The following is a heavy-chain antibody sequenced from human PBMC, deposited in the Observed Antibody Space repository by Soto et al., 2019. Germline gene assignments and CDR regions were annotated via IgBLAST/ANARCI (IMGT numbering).Heavy chain of an antibody. CDR2: IIPIFGTA. J-gene: IGHJ4*02. CDR3: ARIPPEMATPPYYFDY. D-gene: IGHD5-12*01. CDR1: GGTFSSYA. Sequence: ASVKVSCKASGGTFSSYAISWVRQAPGQGLEWMGGIIPIFGTANYAQKFQGRVTITADESTSTAYMELSSLRSEDTAVYYCARIPPEMATPPYYFDYWGQGTLVTVSS. V-gene: IGHV1-69*13.